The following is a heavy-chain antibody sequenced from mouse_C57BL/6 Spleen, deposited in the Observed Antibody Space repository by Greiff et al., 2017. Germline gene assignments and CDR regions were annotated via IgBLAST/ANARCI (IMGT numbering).Heavy chain of an antibody. J-gene: IGHJ4*01. CDR1: GYSITSGYY. Sequence: EVKLMESGPGLVKPSQSLSLTCSVTGYSITSGYYWNWIRQFPGNKLEWMGYISYDGSNNYNPSLKNRISITRDTSKNQFFLKLNSVTTEDTATYYCARDEDYGSVYYAMDYWGQGTSVTVSS. V-gene: IGHV3-6*01. D-gene: IGHD1-1*01. CDR2: ISYDGSN. CDR3: ARDEDYGSVYYAMDY.